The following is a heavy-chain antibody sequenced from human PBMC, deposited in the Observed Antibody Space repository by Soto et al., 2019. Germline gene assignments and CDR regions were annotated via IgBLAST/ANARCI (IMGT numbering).Heavy chain of an antibody. D-gene: IGHD2-21*02. Sequence: GESLKISCKGSGYIFTDYWISWVRQMPGKGLEWMGRIDPSDSYTTYSPSFQGHVTISADRSISTASLQWSSLKASDTAMYYCARHAVTATLTGGIDVWGQRTKVTVSS. CDR2: IDPSDSYT. V-gene: IGHV5-10-1*01. CDR1: GYIFTDYW. CDR3: ARHAVTATLTGGIDV. J-gene: IGHJ6*02.